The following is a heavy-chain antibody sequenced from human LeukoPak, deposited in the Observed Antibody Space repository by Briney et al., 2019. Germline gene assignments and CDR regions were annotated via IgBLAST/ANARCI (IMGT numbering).Heavy chain of an antibody. D-gene: IGHD1-26*01. CDR2: INPSGGST. J-gene: IGHJ4*02. CDR1: GYTFTGYY. CDR3: AIVGATKIPFDY. Sequence: GASVKVSCKASGYTFTGYYMHWVRQAPGQGLEWMGIINPSGGSTSYAQKFQGRVTMTRDTSTSTVYMELSSLRSEDTAVYYCAIVGATKIPFDYWGQGTLVTVSS. V-gene: IGHV1-46*01.